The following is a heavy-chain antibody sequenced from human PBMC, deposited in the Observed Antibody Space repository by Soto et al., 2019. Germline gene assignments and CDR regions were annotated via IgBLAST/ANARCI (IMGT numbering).Heavy chain of an antibody. V-gene: IGHV1-18*01. CDR1: GYTFTSYG. Sequence: AAVKVSCKDSGYTFTSYGISWVRQAPGQGLEWMGWISAYNSNTNYAQKLQGRVTMTTDTSTSTAYMELRSLRSDDTAVYYCARVGSSWNFDYWGQGTLVTVSS. D-gene: IGHD6-13*01. CDR3: ARVGSSWNFDY. J-gene: IGHJ4*02. CDR2: ISAYNSNT.